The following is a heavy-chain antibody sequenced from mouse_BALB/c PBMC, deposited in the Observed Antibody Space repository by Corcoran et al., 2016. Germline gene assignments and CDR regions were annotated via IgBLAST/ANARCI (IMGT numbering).Heavy chain of an antibody. CDR2: ISYDGSN. D-gene: IGHD1-1*01. CDR1: GYSITSGYY. V-gene: IGHV3-6*02. CDR3: AREGYGSTWYFDV. Sequence: DVQLQESGPGLVKPSQSLSLTCSVTGYSITSGYYWNWIRQFPGNKLEWMGYISYDGSNNYNPSLKNRISITRDTSKNQFFLKLNSVTTEDTATYYCAREGYGSTWYFDVRGAGTTVTVSS. J-gene: IGHJ1*01.